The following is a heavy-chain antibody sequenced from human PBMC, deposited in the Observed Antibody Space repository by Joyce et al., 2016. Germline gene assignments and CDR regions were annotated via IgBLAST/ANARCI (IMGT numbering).Heavy chain of an antibody. V-gene: IGHV5-51*01. CDR2: MKPGDSDT. D-gene: IGHD4-11*01. CDR3: ARDIDYRSGMDV. CDR1: EYTFSRYW. J-gene: IGHJ6*02. Sequence: EVQLVQSGPEMKKPGESLKISCKGFEYTFSRYWIAWVRQIPGKGLEWRGIMKPGDSDTRYSPSFQGQVTFSADKSINTAYLQWRSLRASDTAIYYCARDIDYRSGMDVWGQGTPVSVSS.